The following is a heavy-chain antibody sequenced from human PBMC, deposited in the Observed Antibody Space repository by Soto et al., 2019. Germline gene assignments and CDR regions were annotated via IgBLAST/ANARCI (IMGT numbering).Heavy chain of an antibody. Sequence: EVQLVESGGGLVQPGGSLRLSCAASGFTFSSYSMNWVRQAPGKGLEWVSYISTTSSAIYYADSVKGRFTISRDNAKNSLFLQMNSLRDEDTAVYFGARDGGGNYYEVDYWGQGTLVTVSS. CDR3: ARDGGGNYYEVDY. D-gene: IGHD1-26*01. V-gene: IGHV3-48*02. CDR1: GFTFSSYS. J-gene: IGHJ4*02. CDR2: ISTTSSAI.